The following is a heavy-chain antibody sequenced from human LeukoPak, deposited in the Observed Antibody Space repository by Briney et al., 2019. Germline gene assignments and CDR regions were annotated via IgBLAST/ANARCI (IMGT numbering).Heavy chain of an antibody. Sequence: GGSLRLSCAASGFTFSSYWMHWVRQAPGKGLVWVSRINSDGSSTSYADSVKGRFTISRDNAKNTLYLQVNSLRAEDTAVYYCARGTGYAVFDIWGQGTMVTVSS. D-gene: IGHD5-12*01. CDR3: ARGTGYAVFDI. V-gene: IGHV3-74*01. CDR2: INSDGSST. J-gene: IGHJ3*02. CDR1: GFTFSSYW.